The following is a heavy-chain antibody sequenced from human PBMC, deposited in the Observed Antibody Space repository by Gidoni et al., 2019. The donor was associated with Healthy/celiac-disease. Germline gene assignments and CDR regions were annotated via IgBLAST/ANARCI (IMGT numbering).Heavy chain of an antibody. CDR1: GGSISSSSYY. V-gene: IGHV4-39*01. D-gene: IGHD6-13*01. CDR2: IYYSGST. Sequence: QLQLQESGPGLVKPSETLSLTCTVSGGSISSSSYYWGWIRQPPGKGLEWIGSIYYSGSTYYNPSLKSRVTISVDTSKNQFSLKLSSVTAADTAVYYCATPAPYSSSWYDRAANYYYYYMDVWGKGTTVTVSS. CDR3: ATPAPYSSSWYDRAANYYYYYMDV. J-gene: IGHJ6*03.